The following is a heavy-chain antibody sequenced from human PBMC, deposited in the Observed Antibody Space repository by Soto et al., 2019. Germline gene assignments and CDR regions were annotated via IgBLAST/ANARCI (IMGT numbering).Heavy chain of an antibody. J-gene: IGHJ6*02. CDR1: GGSISSGDYY. D-gene: IGHD4-17*01. V-gene: IGHV4-30-4*01. CDR2: IYYSGNT. CDR3: ARDRRSYYYYYGLGV. Sequence: SETLSLTCTVSGGSISSGDYYWSWIRQPPGKGLEWIGHIYYSGNTDYNPSLKSRVTIFVDTSKNQFSLKLSSVTAADTAVYFCARDRRSYYYYYGLGVWGQGTTVTVYS.